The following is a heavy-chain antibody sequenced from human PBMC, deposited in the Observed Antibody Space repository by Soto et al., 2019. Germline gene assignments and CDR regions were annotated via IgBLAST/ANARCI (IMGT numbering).Heavy chain of an antibody. D-gene: IGHD4-17*01. V-gene: IGHV3-23*01. CDR2: ISGSGGST. CDR1: GFTFSSYA. J-gene: IGHJ4*02. CDR3: AKDSHEYGGLYFDY. Sequence: PGWSLRLSCAASGFTFSSYAMSWVRQAQGKGLEWVSAISGSGGSTYYADSVKGRFTISRDNSKNTLYLQMNSLRAEDTAVYYCAKDSHEYGGLYFDYWGQGTLVTVSS.